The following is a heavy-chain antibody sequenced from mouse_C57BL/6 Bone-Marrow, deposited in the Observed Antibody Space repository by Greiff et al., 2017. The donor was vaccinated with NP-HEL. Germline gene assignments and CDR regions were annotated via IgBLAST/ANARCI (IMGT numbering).Heavy chain of an antibody. V-gene: IGHV6-6*01. D-gene: IGHD6-2*01. CDR2: IRNKANNHAT. Sequence: EVKLLESGGGLVQPGGSMKLSCAASGFTFSDAWMDWVRQSPEKGLEWVAEIRNKANNHATYYAESVKGRFTISRDDSKSSVYLQMNSLRAEDTGIYYCTRAKVVYYFDYWGQGTTLTVSS. CDR3: TRAKVVYYFDY. CDR1: GFTFSDAW. J-gene: IGHJ2*01.